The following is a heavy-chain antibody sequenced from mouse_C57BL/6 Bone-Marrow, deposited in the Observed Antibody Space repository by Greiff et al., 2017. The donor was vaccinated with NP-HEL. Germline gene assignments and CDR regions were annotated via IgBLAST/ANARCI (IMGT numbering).Heavy chain of an antibody. D-gene: IGHD2-3*01. J-gene: IGHJ2*01. CDR3: ARNRDGFDY. CDR1: GYTFTSYW. Sequence: QVQLQQPGAELVRPGTSVKLSCKASGYTFTSYWMHWVKQRPGQGLEWIGVIDPSDSYTNYNQKFKGKATLTVDTSSSTAYMQLSSLTSEDSAVYYCARNRDGFDYWGQGTTLTVSS. V-gene: IGHV1-59*01. CDR2: IDPSDSYT.